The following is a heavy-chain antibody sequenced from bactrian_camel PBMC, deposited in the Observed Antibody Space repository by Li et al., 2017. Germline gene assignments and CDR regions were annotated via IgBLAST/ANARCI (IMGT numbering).Heavy chain of an antibody. CDR1: GYTASKCD. D-gene: IGHD2*01. CDR3: TKASTSVVVWTAPDYRY. CDR2: IRNDGTT. V-gene: IGHV3S55*01. Sequence: QVQLVESGGGSVQAGGSMILSCAASGYTASKCDMGWYRQGPEKERELIASIRNDGTTYYANSVKGRFTISRDNAKNTVYLQLNSLKTEDMGMYYCTKASTSVVVWTAPDYRYWGQGTQVTVS. J-gene: IGHJ4*01.